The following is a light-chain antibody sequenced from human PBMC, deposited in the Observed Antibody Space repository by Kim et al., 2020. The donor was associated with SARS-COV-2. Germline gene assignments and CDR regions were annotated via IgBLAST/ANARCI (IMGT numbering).Light chain of an antibody. CDR2: DVS. CDR3: NSYTTSGTHV. CDR1: SSDVGSTNY. V-gene: IGLV2-14*01. Sequence: QSALTQPASVSGSPGQSITISCTGTSSDVGSTNYVSWHQQHPGKAPKLMIYDVSKRPSGVSDRFSGSKSGNTASLTISGLQAEDEADYYCNSYTTSGTHVFGTGTKVTVL. J-gene: IGLJ1*01.